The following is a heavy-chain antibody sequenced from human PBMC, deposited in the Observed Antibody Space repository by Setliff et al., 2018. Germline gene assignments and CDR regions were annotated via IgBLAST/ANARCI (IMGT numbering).Heavy chain of an antibody. J-gene: IGHJ4*02. CDR1: GFTFSNYR. Sequence: PGGSLRLSCAASGFTFSNYRMLWVRQAPGKGLEWVAVIWHDGGNKYHADSVKGRFTISRDNSKNTLYLQMNSLRPEDTAVYYCARTCSGSGCYAGLESWGQGTPVTVSS. CDR2: IWHDGGNK. V-gene: IGHV3-33*08. CDR3: ARTCSGSGCYAGLES. D-gene: IGHD2-15*01.